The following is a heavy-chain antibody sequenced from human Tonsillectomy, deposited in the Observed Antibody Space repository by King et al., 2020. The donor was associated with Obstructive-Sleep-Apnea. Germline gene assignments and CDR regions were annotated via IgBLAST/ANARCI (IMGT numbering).Heavy chain of an antibody. Sequence: LQLQESGPGLVKPSETLSLTCAVSGGSIASNAYYWVWIRQPPGKGLEWIGSLHHSGNRYYNSSLESRLTISLDTSKNQFSLKLTSVTAADTAIYYCARNFGGNSGVFDIWGQGTMVTVSS. CDR3: ARNFGGNSGVFDI. CDR1: GGSIASNAYY. J-gene: IGHJ3*02. CDR2: LHHSGNR. D-gene: IGHD4-23*01. V-gene: IGHV4-39*07.